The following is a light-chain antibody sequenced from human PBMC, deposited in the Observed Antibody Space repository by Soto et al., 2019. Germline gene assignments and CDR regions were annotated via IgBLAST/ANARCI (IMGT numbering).Light chain of an antibody. CDR1: SSNIGNNY. CDR2: DND. V-gene: IGLV1-51*01. CDR3: ATWDRSLSVGV. J-gene: IGLJ2*01. Sequence: QSVLTQPPSWSAAPGQKVTISCSGSSSNIGNNYVFWYQQLPGTAPKLLIYDNDKRPSGIPDRFSGSKSGTSATLGITGLQTGDEADYYCATWDRSLSVGVFGGGTKVTVL.